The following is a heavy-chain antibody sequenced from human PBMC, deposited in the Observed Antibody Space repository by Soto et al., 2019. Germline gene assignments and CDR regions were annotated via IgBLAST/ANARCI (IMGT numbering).Heavy chain of an antibody. V-gene: IGHV3-15*01. CDR2: ILSQADGGTT. Sequence: EVQLVESGGGLVKPGGSLRLSCAASGFTFSDSWMSWVRQVPGKGLEWVARILSQADGGTTDYAAPMKGKFTISRDDSKNTLYLEMSGLQTEDTAVYYCTIYDYIWGRYRYRWAYWGQGTLVTVSS. CDR3: TIYDYIWGRYRYRWAY. D-gene: IGHD3-16*02. CDR1: GFTFSDSW. J-gene: IGHJ4*02.